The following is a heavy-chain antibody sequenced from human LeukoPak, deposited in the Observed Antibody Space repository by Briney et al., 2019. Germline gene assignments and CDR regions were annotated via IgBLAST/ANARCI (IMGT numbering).Heavy chain of an antibody. CDR1: GGTFSSYA. CDR2: IIPIFGTA. CDR3: ARVSRSYYDFWSGSPYYFDY. Sequence: GASVKVSCKASGGTFSSYAISWVRQAPGQGLEWMGGIIPIFGTANYAQKFQGRVTITADKSTSTAYMELSSLRSEDTAVYYCARVSRSYYDFWSGSPYYFDYWGQGTLVTVSS. D-gene: IGHD3-3*01. V-gene: IGHV1-69*06. J-gene: IGHJ4*02.